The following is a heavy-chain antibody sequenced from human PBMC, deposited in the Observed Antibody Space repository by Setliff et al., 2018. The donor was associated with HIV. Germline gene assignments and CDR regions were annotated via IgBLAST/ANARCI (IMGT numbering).Heavy chain of an antibody. V-gene: IGHV3-48*01. CDR2: ISSSTTNI. CDR3: ARGTQGSGKTPYDY. Sequence: GGSLRLSCAASGFSFSTYNMNWVRQAPGKGLEWLSYISSSTTNIYYADSVRDRFTISRDNAKNSLYLQMNSLRPEDTAVYYCARGTQGSGKTPYDYWGQGTLVTVSS. D-gene: IGHD3-10*01. J-gene: IGHJ4*02. CDR1: GFSFSTYN.